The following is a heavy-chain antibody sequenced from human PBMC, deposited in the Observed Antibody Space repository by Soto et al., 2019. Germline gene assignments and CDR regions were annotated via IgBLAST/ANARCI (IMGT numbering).Heavy chain of an antibody. J-gene: IGHJ6*03. CDR1: GFTFSDYA. D-gene: IGHD6-6*01. Sequence: EEQLLESGGALVQPGGSLRLSCAGYGFTFSDYAMTWVRQAPGRGLEWVSFVSASAIETYSADSVRGRFTISRDNSKNRLFLQMNDLRGEDTALYYCAKGSSVVHHMAVWGRGTTVTVTS. CDR2: VSASAIET. CDR3: AKGSSVVHHMAV. V-gene: IGHV3-23*01.